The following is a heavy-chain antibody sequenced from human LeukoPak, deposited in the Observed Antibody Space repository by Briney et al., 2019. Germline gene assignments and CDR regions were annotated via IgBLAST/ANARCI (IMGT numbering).Heavy chain of an antibody. CDR1: GFIVSDSY. D-gene: IGHD1-1*01. V-gene: IGHV3-53*01. Sequence: PGGSLRLSCAASGFIVSDSYMSWVRQAPGKGLEWVSVINGGGSTYYADSVKGRFTISRDNSKNTLYLQMNSLRAADTAVYYCVRGGWNVDFDYWGQGTLVTVSS. CDR2: INGGGST. CDR3: VRGGWNVDFDY. J-gene: IGHJ4*02.